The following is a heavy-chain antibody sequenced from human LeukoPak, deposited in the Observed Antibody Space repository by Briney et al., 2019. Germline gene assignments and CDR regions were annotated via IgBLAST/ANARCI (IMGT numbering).Heavy chain of an antibody. CDR3: ARRRRGISDFKKYFDF. Sequence: PSETLSLTCTVSGGSIGSRSYYWGWIRRPPGKGLEWIGSIYYTGSTDYNPSLKSRVTISVDASKNQLSLKLRSVTAADTAVYYCARRRRGISDFKKYFDFWGQGTLVTVSS. D-gene: IGHD3/OR15-3a*01. CDR2: IYYTGST. CDR1: GGSIGSRSYY. J-gene: IGHJ4*02. V-gene: IGHV4-39*01.